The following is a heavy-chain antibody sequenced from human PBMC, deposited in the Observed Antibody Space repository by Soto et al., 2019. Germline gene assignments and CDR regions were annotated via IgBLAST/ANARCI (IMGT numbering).Heavy chain of an antibody. J-gene: IGHJ3*02. D-gene: IGHD4-17*01. V-gene: IGHV3-48*01. CDR2: ISSSSSTI. CDR1: GFTFSSYS. Sequence: GGSLRLSCAASGFTFSSYSMNWVRQAPGKGLEWVSYISSSSSTIYYADSVRGRFTISRDNAKNSLYLQMNSLRAEDTAVYYCARDTGWSTVTRNAFDIWGQGTMVTVSS. CDR3: ARDTGWSTVTRNAFDI.